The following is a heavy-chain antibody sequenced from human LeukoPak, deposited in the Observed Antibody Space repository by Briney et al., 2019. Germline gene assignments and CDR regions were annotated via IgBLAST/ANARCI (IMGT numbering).Heavy chain of an antibody. Sequence: SSQTLSLTCTVSGGSISSGSYYWSWIRQPAGKELEWIGRIYTSGSTNYNPSLKSRVTISVDTSKNQFSLKLSSVTAADTAVYYCAREGYCSSTSCDAEYYYYYYMDVWGKGTTVTVSS. V-gene: IGHV4-61*02. J-gene: IGHJ6*03. CDR1: GGSISSGSYY. D-gene: IGHD2-2*01. CDR2: IYTSGST. CDR3: AREGYCSSTSCDAEYYYYYYMDV.